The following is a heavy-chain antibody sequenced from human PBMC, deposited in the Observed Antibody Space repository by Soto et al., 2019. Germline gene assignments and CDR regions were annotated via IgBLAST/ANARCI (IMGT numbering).Heavy chain of an antibody. CDR1: GFTFSSYG. CDR2: IWYDGSNK. Sequence: PGGSLRLSCAASGFTFSSYGMHWVRQAPGKGLEWVAVIWYDGSNKYYADSVKGRFTISRDNSKNTLYLQMNSLRAEDTAVYYCARVDIRYYYGKDVWGQGTTVTVS. J-gene: IGHJ6*02. CDR3: ARVDIRYYYGKDV. V-gene: IGHV3-33*01.